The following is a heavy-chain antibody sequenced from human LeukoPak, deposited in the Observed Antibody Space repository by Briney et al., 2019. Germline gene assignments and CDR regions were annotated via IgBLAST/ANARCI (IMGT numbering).Heavy chain of an antibody. J-gene: IGHJ1*01. Sequence: SETLSLTCTVSGGSISSHYWSWIRQPPGKGLEWIGYIYYSGSTNYNPSLKSRVTVSVDTSKNQFSLKLSSVTAADTAVYYCARHAGGYCSSTSCYTGYFQHWGQGTLVTVSS. D-gene: IGHD2-2*02. CDR2: IYYSGST. V-gene: IGHV4-59*08. CDR3: ARHAGGYCSSTSCYTGYFQH. CDR1: GGSISSHY.